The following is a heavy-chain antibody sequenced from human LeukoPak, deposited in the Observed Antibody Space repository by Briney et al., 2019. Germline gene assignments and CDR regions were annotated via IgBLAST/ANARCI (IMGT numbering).Heavy chain of an antibody. CDR3: ARYHYYGSGSYYLDDY. D-gene: IGHD3-10*01. CDR1: GFTFSSYS. V-gene: IGHV3-48*04. CDR2: ISSSSTI. Sequence: GGSLRLSCAASGFTFSSYSMNWVRQAPGKGLEWVSYISSSSTIYYADSVKGRFTISRDNAKNSLYLQMNSLRAEDTAVYYCARYHYYGSGSYYLDDYWGQGTLATVSS. J-gene: IGHJ4*02.